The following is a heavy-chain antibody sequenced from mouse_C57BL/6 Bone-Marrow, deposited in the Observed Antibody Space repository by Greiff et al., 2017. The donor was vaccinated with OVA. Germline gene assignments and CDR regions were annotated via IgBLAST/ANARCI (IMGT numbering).Heavy chain of an antibody. J-gene: IGHJ2*01. V-gene: IGHV1-64*01. D-gene: IGHD2-10*01. Sequence: QRPGQGLEWIGMIHPNSGSTNYNEKFKSKATLTVDKSSSTAYMQLSSLTSEDSAVYYCAIPYYGNSFDYWGQGTTLTVSS. CDR2: IHPNSGST. CDR3: AIPYYGNSFDY.